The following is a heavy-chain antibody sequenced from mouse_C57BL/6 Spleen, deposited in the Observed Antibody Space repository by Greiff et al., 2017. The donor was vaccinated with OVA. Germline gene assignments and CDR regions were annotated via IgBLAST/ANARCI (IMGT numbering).Heavy chain of an antibody. CDR2: ISGGGGNT. V-gene: IGHV5-9*01. D-gene: IGHD2-5*01. CDR1: GFTFSSYT. CDR3: ARLYSNYVDYAMDY. J-gene: IGHJ4*01. Sequence: EVKVVESGGGLVKPGGSLKLSCAASGFTFSSYTMSWVRQTPEKRLEWVATISGGGGNTYYPDSVKGRFTISRDNAKNTLYLQMSSLRSEDTALYYCARLYSNYVDYAMDYWGQGTSVTVSS.